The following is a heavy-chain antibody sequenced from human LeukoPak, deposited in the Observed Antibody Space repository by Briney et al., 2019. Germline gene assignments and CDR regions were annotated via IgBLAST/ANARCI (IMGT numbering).Heavy chain of an antibody. V-gene: IGHV4-59*08. CDR1: GGSISSYY. CDR3: ARHTGGWGSFDY. CDR2: IYYSGST. D-gene: IGHD7-27*01. Sequence: SETLSLTCTGSGGSISSYYWSWIRQPPGKGLEWIGYIYYSGSTNYNPSLKSRVTISVDTSKNQFSLKLSSVTAADTAVYYCARHTGGWGSFDYWGQGTLVTVSS. J-gene: IGHJ4*02.